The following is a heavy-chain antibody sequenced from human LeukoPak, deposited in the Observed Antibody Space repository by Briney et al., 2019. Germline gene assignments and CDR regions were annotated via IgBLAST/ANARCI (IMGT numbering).Heavy chain of an antibody. CDR3: AKAGTYMVRGVNMDY. CDR1: GFTFSSYA. V-gene: IGHV3-23*01. J-gene: IGHJ4*02. CDR2: MSGSGGST. D-gene: IGHD3-10*01. Sequence: PGGSLRLSCAASGFTFSSYAMSWVRQAPGKGLEWVSAMSGSGGSTYYGDSVKGRFTISRDNSKNTLYLQMNSLRAKDTAIYYCAKAGTYMVRGVNMDYWGQGTLVTVSS.